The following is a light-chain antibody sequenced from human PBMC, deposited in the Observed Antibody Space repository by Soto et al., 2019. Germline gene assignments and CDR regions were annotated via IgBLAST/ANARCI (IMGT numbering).Light chain of an antibody. CDR2: DTS. V-gene: IGKV3-11*01. Sequence: EIVLTQSPSTLSLSPGERATISCRASQSVSSYLAWYQHKPGKAPRLLIYDTSNMPTGIPSRFSGSGSGTDFTLTISSLQPEDFAVYYCQQSCNWPPSTFGEGTKVEIK. CDR1: QSVSSY. J-gene: IGKJ4*01. CDR3: QQSCNWPPST.